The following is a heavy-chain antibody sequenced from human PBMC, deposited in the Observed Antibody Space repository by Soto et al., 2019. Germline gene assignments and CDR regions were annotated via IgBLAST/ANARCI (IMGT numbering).Heavy chain of an antibody. Sequence: GGSLRLSCAASGFTFSSYAMHWVRQAPGKGLEWVAAISYDGSNKYYADSVKGRFTISRDNSKNTLYLQMNSLRAEDTAVYYCARDTPLRGLRNWFDPWGQGTLVTVSS. D-gene: IGHD5-12*01. CDR3: ARDTPLRGLRNWFDP. J-gene: IGHJ5*02. CDR2: ISYDGSNK. V-gene: IGHV3-30-3*01. CDR1: GFTFSSYA.